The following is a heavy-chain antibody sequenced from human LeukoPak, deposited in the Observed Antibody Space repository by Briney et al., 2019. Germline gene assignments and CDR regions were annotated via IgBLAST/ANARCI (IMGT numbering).Heavy chain of an antibody. CDR2: INAGNGNT. D-gene: IGHD3-10*01. V-gene: IGHV1-3*01. Sequence: ASVKVSCKASGYTFTSYAMHWVRQAPGQRREWMGWINAGNGNTKYSQKFQGRVTITRDTSASTAYMELSSLRSEDTAVYYCARDGPLWFGEFHLDYWGQGTLVTVSS. CDR1: GYTFTSYA. J-gene: IGHJ4*02. CDR3: ARDGPLWFGEFHLDY.